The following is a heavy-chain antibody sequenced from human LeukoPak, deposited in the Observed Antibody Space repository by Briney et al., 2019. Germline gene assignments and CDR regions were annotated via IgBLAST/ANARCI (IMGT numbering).Heavy chain of an antibody. CDR1: GFTFSSYW. Sequence: GGSLRLSCAASGFTFSSYWMSWVRQAPGKGLEWVANIKQDGSDKYYVDSVRGRFTISRDNAKNLLYLQMNSLRAEDTAVYFCARDLYDSSGYYGTFDYWGQGTLVTVSS. V-gene: IGHV3-7*01. D-gene: IGHD3-22*01. CDR3: ARDLYDSSGYYGTFDY. CDR2: IKQDGSDK. J-gene: IGHJ4*02.